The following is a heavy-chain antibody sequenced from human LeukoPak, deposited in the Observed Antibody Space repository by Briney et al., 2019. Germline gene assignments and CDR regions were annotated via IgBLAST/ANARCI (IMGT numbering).Heavy chain of an antibody. V-gene: IGHV4-59*01. Sequence: SETLSLTCTVSGGSISSYYWSWIRQPPGKGLEWIGYIYYSGSTNYNPSLKSRVTISVDTSKNQFSLKLSSVTAADTTVYYCARAPYYDFRSGYSGWFDPWGQGTLVTVSS. J-gene: IGHJ5*02. D-gene: IGHD3-3*01. CDR2: IYYSGST. CDR3: ARAPYYDFRSGYSGWFDP. CDR1: GGSISSYY.